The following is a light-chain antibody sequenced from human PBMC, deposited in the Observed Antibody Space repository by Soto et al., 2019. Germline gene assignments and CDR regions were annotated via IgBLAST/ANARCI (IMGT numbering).Light chain of an antibody. Sequence: QLVLAQPPSASGTPGQRVTISCSGSNSNIGRNDVTWYQQVPGTAPQCLIYSNDQRPSGVPDRISGSRSGTSASLAISGLQSGDEAEYYCAAWYDTLRARVFGGGTKLTVL. CDR2: SND. CDR1: NSNIGRND. V-gene: IGLV1-44*01. J-gene: IGLJ2*01. CDR3: AAWYDTLRARV.